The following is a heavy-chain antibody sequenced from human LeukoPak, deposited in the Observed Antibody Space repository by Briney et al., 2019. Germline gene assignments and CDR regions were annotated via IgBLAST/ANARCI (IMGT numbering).Heavy chain of an antibody. CDR1: GYIFISYA. CDR2: INAGNGNT. Sequence: VASVKVSCKASGYIFISYAMHWVRQAPGQRLEWMGWINAGNGNTKYSQKFQGRVTITTDESTSTAYMELSSLRSEDTAVYYCARARGYCSSTSCYSNFDYWGQGTLVTVSS. J-gene: IGHJ4*02. CDR3: ARARGYCSSTSCYSNFDY. D-gene: IGHD2-2*01. V-gene: IGHV1-3*01.